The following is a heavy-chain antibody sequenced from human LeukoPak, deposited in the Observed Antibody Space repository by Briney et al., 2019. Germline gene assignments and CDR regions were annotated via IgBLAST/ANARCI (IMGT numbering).Heavy chain of an antibody. CDR2: LRYDGSNK. CDR3: ARDRLWFGELFKGDWFDP. Sequence: GGSLRLSCAASGFTFSSSAMHWARHSPAKGLEWVAFLRYDGSNKYYADSVKGRFTISRDNAKNSLYLQMNSLRAEDTAVYYCARDRLWFGELFKGDWFDPWGQGTLVTVSS. CDR1: GFTFSSSA. J-gene: IGHJ5*02. V-gene: IGHV3-30*02. D-gene: IGHD3-10*01.